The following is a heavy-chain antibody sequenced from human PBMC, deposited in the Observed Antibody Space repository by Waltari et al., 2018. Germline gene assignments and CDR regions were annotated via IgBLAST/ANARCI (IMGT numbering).Heavy chain of an antibody. CDR3: ARERVGATGDLFDY. CDR2: IIPILGIA. V-gene: IGHV1-69*08. Sequence: VRLVQSGDEVKKPGSSVKVSCKASEGTFSSYTISWVRQAPGQGLEWMGRIIPILGIANYAQKFHGRVTITADKSTSTSYMELSSLRSEDTAVYYCARERVGATGDLFDYWGQGTLVTVSS. CDR1: EGTFSSYT. D-gene: IGHD1-26*01. J-gene: IGHJ4*02.